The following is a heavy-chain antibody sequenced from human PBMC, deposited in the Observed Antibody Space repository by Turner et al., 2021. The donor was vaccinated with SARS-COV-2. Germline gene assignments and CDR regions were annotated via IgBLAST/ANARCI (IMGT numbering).Heavy chain of an antibody. D-gene: IGHD2-21*01. V-gene: IGHV3-48*03. CDR1: GFTFSNYV. Sequence: EVQLVESGGGFIQSGGSLRLSCTASGFTFSNYVMNWVRQAPGKGLEWLGSISSGDSGTHYADSVKGRFTISRDNAENSLFLEMNSLRVEDTGVYFCASCYLSTFGWFDPWGRGTLVTVSS. CDR3: ASCYLSTFGWFDP. CDR2: ISSGDSGT. J-gene: IGHJ5*02.